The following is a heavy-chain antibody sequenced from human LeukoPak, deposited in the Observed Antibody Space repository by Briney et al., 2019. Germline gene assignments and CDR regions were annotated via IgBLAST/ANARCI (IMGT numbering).Heavy chain of an antibody. D-gene: IGHD3-22*01. CDR1: GGSISSGDYY. Sequence: PSQTLSFTCTGSGGSISSGDYYWSWIRQPPGKGLEWIGYIYYSGSTYYNPSLKSRITISVDTSKNQFSLKLSSVTAADTAVYYCATARGGELYYYDSSGYYNWFDPWGQGTLVTVSS. J-gene: IGHJ5*02. CDR3: ATARGGELYYYDSSGYYNWFDP. CDR2: IYYSGST. V-gene: IGHV4-30-4*01.